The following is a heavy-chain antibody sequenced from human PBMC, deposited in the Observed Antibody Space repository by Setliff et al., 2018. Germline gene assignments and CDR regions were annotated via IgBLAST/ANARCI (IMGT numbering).Heavy chain of an antibody. CDR1: GDSISRSTYY. D-gene: IGHD1-1*01. CDR2: VDHSGNT. V-gene: IGHV4-39*01. Sequence: ASETLSLTCTVSGDSISRSTYYWGWIRQSPGKGLDWIGTVDHSGNTFYNPSLRDRVTISADSSKDELSLSLQSVTAADAAVYYCARLKVGNNWPDYWGQGTLVTVSS. CDR3: ARLKVGNNWPDY. J-gene: IGHJ4*02.